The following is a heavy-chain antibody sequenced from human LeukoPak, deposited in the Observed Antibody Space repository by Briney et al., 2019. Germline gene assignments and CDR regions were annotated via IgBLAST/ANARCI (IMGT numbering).Heavy chain of an antibody. J-gene: IGHJ4*02. Sequence: SETLSLTCTVSGGSVSSGSYYWSWIRQPPGKGLEWIGYIYYSGSTNYNPSLKSRVTISVDTSKNQFSLKLSSVTAADTAVYYCARVGAAVAGSQDFGYWGQGTLVTVSS. CDR3: ARVGAAVAGSQDFGY. D-gene: IGHD6-19*01. CDR2: IYYSGST. V-gene: IGHV4-61*01. CDR1: GGSVSSGSYY.